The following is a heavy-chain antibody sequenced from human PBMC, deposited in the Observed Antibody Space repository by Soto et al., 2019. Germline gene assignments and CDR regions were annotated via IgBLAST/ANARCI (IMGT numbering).Heavy chain of an antibody. Sequence: SVKVSCKASGGTFSSYAISWVRQAPGQGLEWMGENIPIFDAANYAQKFQGRVTITADESTSTAYMELSSLRSEDTAAYYCATDGETMVRGANPSYYYYYDGMDVWGQGTKVTVSS. CDR2: NIPIFDAA. V-gene: IGHV1-69*13. J-gene: IGHJ6*02. CDR1: GGTFSSYA. D-gene: IGHD3-10*01. CDR3: ATDGETMVRGANPSYYYYYDGMDV.